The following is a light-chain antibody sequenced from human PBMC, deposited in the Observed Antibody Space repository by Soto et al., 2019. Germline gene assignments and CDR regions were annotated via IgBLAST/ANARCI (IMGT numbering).Light chain of an antibody. CDR3: QQYNKWPLT. J-gene: IGKJ3*01. CDR2: SAS. CDR1: QSVNNN. Sequence: EIVMTQSPVTLSLSPGERATLSCTASQSVNNNVAWYQQKPGHTPRLLIYSASIGATGTPARFSGSGSGSDFTLTISSLQSEDFAVYYCQQYNKWPLTFGPGTKVEIX. V-gene: IGKV3-15*01.